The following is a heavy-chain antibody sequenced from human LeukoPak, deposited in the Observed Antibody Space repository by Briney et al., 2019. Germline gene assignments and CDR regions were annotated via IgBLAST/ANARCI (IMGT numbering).Heavy chain of an antibody. J-gene: IGHJ4*02. V-gene: IGHV3-23*01. Sequence: PGGSLRLSCAASGFTFSSYAMSWVRQAPGKGLEWVLGISGTGDSTYHADSVKGRFTVSRDNSKNTLYLQMNSLRAEDTAVYYCAKDRGEQWLFDYWGQGTLVTVSS. CDR1: GFTFSSYA. D-gene: IGHD6-19*01. CDR2: ISGTGDST. CDR3: AKDRGEQWLFDY.